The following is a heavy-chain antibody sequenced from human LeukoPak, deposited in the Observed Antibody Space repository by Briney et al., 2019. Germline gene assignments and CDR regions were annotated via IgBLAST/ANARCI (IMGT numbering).Heavy chain of an antibody. J-gene: IGHJ4*02. V-gene: IGHV3-7*01. Sequence: GGSLRLSCAASGFIFRSYWMSWVRQAPGKGLEWVANIQQDGSVKYYVDSVKGRFTISRDNAKNSLYLQMNSLSAEDTAIYYCATHDVFTGYLYFDFWGQGTLVAVSS. CDR2: IQQDGSVK. CDR3: ATHDVFTGYLYFDF. D-gene: IGHD3-9*01. CDR1: GFIFRSYW.